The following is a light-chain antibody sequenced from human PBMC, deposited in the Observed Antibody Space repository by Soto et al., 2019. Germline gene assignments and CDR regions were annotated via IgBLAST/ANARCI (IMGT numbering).Light chain of an antibody. CDR3: SSYTDSTVV. CDR1: SSDIGGYNY. Sequence: QSALTQPPSASGSPGQSVAISCTGTSSDIGGYNYVSWYQQHPGKAPKLLIFEVSKRPSGVPDRFSGSKSGNTASLTVSGLQAEDEDDYYCSSYTDSTVVFGGGTKVTVL. CDR2: EVS. V-gene: IGLV2-8*01. J-gene: IGLJ2*01.